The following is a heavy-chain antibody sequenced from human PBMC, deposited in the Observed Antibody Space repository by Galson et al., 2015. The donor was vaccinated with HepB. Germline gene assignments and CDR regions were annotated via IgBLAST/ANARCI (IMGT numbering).Heavy chain of an antibody. CDR1: GFTFSNYW. CDR3: ARTAQSLAYCGGDCYSGAFDI. D-gene: IGHD2-21*02. Sequence: SLRLSCAASGFTFSNYWMSWVRQAPGKGLEWVANIKQDGSEKYYVDSVKGRFTISRDNAKNSLYLQMNSLRAEDTAVYYCARTAQSLAYCGGDCYSGAFDIWGQGTMVTVSS. CDR2: IKQDGSEK. J-gene: IGHJ3*02. V-gene: IGHV3-7*03.